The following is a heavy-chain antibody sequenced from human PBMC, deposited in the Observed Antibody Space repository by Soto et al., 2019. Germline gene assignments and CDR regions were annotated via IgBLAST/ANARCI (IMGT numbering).Heavy chain of an antibody. J-gene: IGHJ4*02. V-gene: IGHV3-66*01. CDR1: GFTVSSNY. D-gene: IGHD3-22*01. CDR2: IYSGGST. Sequence: PGGSLRLSCAASGFTVSSNYMSWVRQAPGKGLEWVSVIYSGGSTYYADSVKGRFTISRDNSKNTLYLQMNSLRAEDTAVYYCARDEYYYDSSGYRNFDYWGQGTLVTVSS. CDR3: ARDEYYYDSSGYRNFDY.